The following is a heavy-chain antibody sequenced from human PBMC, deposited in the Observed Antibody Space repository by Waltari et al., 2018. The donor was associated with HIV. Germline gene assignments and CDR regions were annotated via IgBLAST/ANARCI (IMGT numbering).Heavy chain of an antibody. CDR3: ARDINGGWGY. V-gene: IGHV3-48*01. CDR2: ISRSSSSI. CDR1: GFTFSNYT. D-gene: IGHD7-27*01. Sequence: EVQLVESGGGLVQPGGSLRLSCAASGFTFSNYTMNWVSQEAGKGLEWVAYISRSSSSIFYADAVKGRFTISRDNAKNSLYLQMNSLRVEDTAVYYCARDINGGWGYWGQGTLVTVAS. J-gene: IGHJ4*02.